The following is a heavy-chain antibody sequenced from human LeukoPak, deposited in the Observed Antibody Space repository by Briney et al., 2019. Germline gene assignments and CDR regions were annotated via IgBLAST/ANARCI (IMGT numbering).Heavy chain of an antibody. D-gene: IGHD3-16*02. Sequence: GGSLRLSCVVSGIISNTYGIHWVRQAPGKGLEWVAVISLGGNNKYYGDSVKGRFTISGDNSKNTLYLQMNSLRVEDTAVYYCAKGFSVGGVIYNWFDPWGQGTLVTVSS. CDR2: ISLGGNNK. CDR1: GIISNTYG. CDR3: AKGFSVGGVIYNWFDP. J-gene: IGHJ5*02. V-gene: IGHV3-30*18.